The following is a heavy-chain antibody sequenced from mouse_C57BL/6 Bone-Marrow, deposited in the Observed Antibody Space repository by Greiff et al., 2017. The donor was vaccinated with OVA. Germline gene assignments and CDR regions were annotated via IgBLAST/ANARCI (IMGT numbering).Heavy chain of an antibody. V-gene: IGHV1-64*01. CDR1: GYTFTSYW. CDR3: ARYYYGSSSSWFAY. Sequence: QVQLQQPGAELVKPGASVKLSCKASGYTFTSYWMHWVKQRPGQGLEWIGMIHPNSGSTNYNEKFKSKATLTVDKSSSTAYMHLSSLTSEDSAVYYCARYYYGSSSSWFAYWGQGTLVTVSA. CDR2: IHPNSGST. J-gene: IGHJ3*01. D-gene: IGHD1-1*01.